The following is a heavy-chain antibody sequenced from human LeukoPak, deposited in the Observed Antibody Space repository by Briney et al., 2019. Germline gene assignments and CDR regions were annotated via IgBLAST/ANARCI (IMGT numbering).Heavy chain of an antibody. CDR3: AMGYCSGGSCYSDPYNWFDP. D-gene: IGHD2-15*01. V-gene: IGHV1-46*01. J-gene: IGHJ5*02. CDR2: INPSGGST. CDR1: GYTFTSYY. Sequence: ASVKVSCKASGYTFTSYYMHWVRQAPGQGLEWMGIINPSGGSTSYAQKFQGRVTMTRDMSTSTVYMELSSLRSENTAVYYCAMGYCSGGSCYSDPYNWFDPWGQGTLVTVSS.